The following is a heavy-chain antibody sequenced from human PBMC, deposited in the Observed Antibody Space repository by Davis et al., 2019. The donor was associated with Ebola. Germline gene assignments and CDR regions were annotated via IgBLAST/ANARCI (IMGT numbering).Heavy chain of an antibody. CDR2: INPSGGST. J-gene: IGHJ3*02. CDR1: GYTFTSYY. CDR3: ARLSQWLVLDAFDI. Sequence: AASVKVSCKASGYTFTSYYMHWVRQAPGQGLEWMGIINPSGGSTGYAQKFQGRVTMTRNTSISTAYMELSSLRSEDTAVYYCARLSQWLVLDAFDIWGQGTMVTVSS. V-gene: IGHV1-46*01. D-gene: IGHD6-19*01.